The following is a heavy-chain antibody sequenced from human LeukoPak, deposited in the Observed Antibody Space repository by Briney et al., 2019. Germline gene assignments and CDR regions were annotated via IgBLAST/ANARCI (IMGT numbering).Heavy chain of an antibody. CDR3: ARNSRFGKLLIPYFDY. Sequence: PGGSLRLSCAASGFTFSSYSMNWVRQAPGKGLEWVSSISSRSSHIYYADSVKGRFTISRDNAQNSLYLQMNSLRDEDTAVYYCARNSRFGKLLIPYFDYWGQGTLVTVSS. D-gene: IGHD3-10*01. CDR1: GFTFSSYS. J-gene: IGHJ4*02. V-gene: IGHV3-21*01. CDR2: ISSRSSHI.